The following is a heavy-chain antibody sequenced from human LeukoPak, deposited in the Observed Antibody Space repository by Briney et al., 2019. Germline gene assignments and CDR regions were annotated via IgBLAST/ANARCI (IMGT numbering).Heavy chain of an antibody. CDR3: ARETEVWSGSHWFDP. CDR2: ISSSSSTI. Sequence: PGGSLRLSCAASGFTFSSYGMHWVRQAPGKGLEWVSYISSSSSTIYYADSVKGRFTISRDNAKNSLYLQMNSLRAEDTAVYYCARETEVWSGSHWFDPWGQGTLVTVSS. V-gene: IGHV3-48*01. J-gene: IGHJ5*02. CDR1: GFTFSSYG. D-gene: IGHD3-3*01.